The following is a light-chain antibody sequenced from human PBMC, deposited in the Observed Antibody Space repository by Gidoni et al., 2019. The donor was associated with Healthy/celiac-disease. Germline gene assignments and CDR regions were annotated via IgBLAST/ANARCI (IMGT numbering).Light chain of an antibody. Sequence: EIVMTQSPATLSVSPGERATLSCRASQRVSSNLAWYQQKPGQAPRLLIYGASTSAPGIPARFSGSGSGTEFTLTISSLQSEDFAVYYCQQYNNWPPLTFGGGTKVEIK. V-gene: IGKV3-15*01. J-gene: IGKJ4*01. CDR1: QRVSSN. CDR3: QQYNNWPPLT. CDR2: GAS.